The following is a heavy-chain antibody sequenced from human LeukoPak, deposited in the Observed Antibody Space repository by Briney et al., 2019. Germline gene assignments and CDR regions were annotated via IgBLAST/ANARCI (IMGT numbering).Heavy chain of an antibody. CDR3: ARNLYDSSGYSIGFDY. CDR2: IYHSGST. Sequence: SETLSLTCTVSGYSISGGYYWGWIRPPPGKGLEWIGSIYHSGSTYYNPSLKSRVTISVDTSKNQFSLKLSSVTAADTAVYYCARNLYDSSGYSIGFDYWGQGTLVTVSS. CDR1: GYSISGGYY. D-gene: IGHD3-22*01. V-gene: IGHV4-38-2*02. J-gene: IGHJ4*02.